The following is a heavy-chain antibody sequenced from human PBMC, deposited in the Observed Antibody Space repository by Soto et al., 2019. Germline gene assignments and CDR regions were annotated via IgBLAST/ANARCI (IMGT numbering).Heavy chain of an antibody. Sequence: EVQLLESGGGLVQPGGSLRLSRAASGFTFSSYAMSWVRQAPGKGLEWVSAISGSGGSTYYADSVKGRFTISRDNSKNTLYLQMNSLRAEDTAVYYCAKSLPIVVVPAATMDYYGMDVWGQGTTVTVSS. J-gene: IGHJ6*02. V-gene: IGHV3-23*01. CDR2: ISGSGGST. CDR1: GFTFSSYA. D-gene: IGHD2-2*01. CDR3: AKSLPIVVVPAATMDYYGMDV.